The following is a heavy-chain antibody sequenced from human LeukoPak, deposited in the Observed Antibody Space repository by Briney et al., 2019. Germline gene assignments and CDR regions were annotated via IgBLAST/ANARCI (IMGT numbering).Heavy chain of an antibody. J-gene: IGHJ6*03. D-gene: IGHD6-19*01. CDR1: GDSVSSNSAA. Sequence: SQTLSLTCAISGDSVSSNSAAWNWIRQSPSRGLEWLGRTYYRSKWYNDYAVSVKSRITINPDTSKNQFSLQLNSVTPEDTAVYCCARGLGYSSGWNYYYYYYMDVWGKGTTVTISS. V-gene: IGHV6-1*01. CDR2: TYYRSKWYN. CDR3: ARGLGYSSGWNYYYYYYMDV.